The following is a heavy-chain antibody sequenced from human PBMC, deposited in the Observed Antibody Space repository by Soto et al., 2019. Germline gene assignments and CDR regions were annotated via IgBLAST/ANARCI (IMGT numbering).Heavy chain of an antibody. V-gene: IGHV1-69*02. D-gene: IGHD6-19*01. CDR3: ARNEQWLAYYFDY. Sequence: QVQLVQSGAEVKKPGSSVKVSCKASGGTFSSYTISWVRQAPGQGLEWMGRIIPILGIANYAQKFQGRVTITADKSTSTAYMELSSLRSEDTAVYYCARNEQWLAYYFDYWGQGTLVTVSS. CDR2: IIPILGIA. CDR1: GGTFSSYT. J-gene: IGHJ4*02.